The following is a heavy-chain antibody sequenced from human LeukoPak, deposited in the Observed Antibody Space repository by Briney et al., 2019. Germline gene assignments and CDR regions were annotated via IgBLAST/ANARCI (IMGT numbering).Heavy chain of an antibody. CDR2: IRYDGSNK. V-gene: IGHV3-30*02. CDR3: AKTRSVDTAMVRGVVGY. J-gene: IGHJ4*02. Sequence: GGSLRLSCAASGFTFSSYAMHWVRQAPGKGLEWVAFIRYDGSNKYYADSVKGRFTISRDNSKNTLYLQMNSLRAEDTAVYYCAKTRSVDTAMVRGVVGYWGQGTLVTVSS. CDR1: GFTFSSYA. D-gene: IGHD5-18*01.